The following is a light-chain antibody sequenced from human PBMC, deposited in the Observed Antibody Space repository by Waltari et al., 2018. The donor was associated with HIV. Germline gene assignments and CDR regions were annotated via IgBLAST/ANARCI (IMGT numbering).Light chain of an antibody. CDR1: GSDDGDYTY. J-gene: IGLJ1*01. CDR2: DVN. CDR3: CSYAGSSTFGFYV. Sequence: QSALTQPASVSGSPEQSITISCPGAGSDDGDYTYVSWYQQYPGKAPKLKIYDVNKRPPGDSNRFSGSKAGNTASLTIAGLQAEDEADYYCCSYAGSSTFGFYVFGTGTKVTVL. V-gene: IGLV2-23*02.